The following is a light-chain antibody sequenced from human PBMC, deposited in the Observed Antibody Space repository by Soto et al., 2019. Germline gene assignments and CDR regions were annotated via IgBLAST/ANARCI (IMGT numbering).Light chain of an antibody. J-gene: IGLJ3*02. CDR3: QSYDSSLGDLWV. V-gene: IGLV1-40*01. Sequence: QSALTQPPSVSGAPGQRVTISCTGSSSNIGAGYDVHWYQQLPGTAPKLLIYGNSNRPSGVPDRFSGSKSGTSASLAITGLQAEDEADYYCQSYDSSLGDLWVFGGGTKLTVL. CDR1: SSNIGAGYD. CDR2: GNS.